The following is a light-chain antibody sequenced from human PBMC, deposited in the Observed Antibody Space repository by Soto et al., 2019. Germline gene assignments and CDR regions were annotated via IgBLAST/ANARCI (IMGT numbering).Light chain of an antibody. V-gene: IGKV3-20*01. CDR1: QSVSSSY. CDR2: GAS. CDR3: QQYGRSWT. J-gene: IGKJ1*01. Sequence: EIVLTQSPGTLSLSPGERATLSCRASQSVSSSYLAWYQQTPGQAPRLLISGASSRATGIPDRFSGSGSGTDFTLTISRLEPEDFAVYYCQQYGRSWTFGQGTKVEIK.